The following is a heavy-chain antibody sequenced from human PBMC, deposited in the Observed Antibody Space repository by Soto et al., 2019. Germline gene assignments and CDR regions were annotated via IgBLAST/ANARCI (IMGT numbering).Heavy chain of an antibody. CDR1: GFTFSSYA. CDR3: ARAGAGWYYFDD. J-gene: IGHJ4*02. Sequence: PGGSLRLSCAASGFTFSSYAMHWVRQAPGKGLEWVAVISYDGSNKYYADSVKGRFTISRDNSKNTLYLQMNSLRAEDTAVYYCARAGAGWYYFDDWGQGTLVTVSS. CDR2: ISYDGSNK. V-gene: IGHV3-30-3*01. D-gene: IGHD6-19*01.